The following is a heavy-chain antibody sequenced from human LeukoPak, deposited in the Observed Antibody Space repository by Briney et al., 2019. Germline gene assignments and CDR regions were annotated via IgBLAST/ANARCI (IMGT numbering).Heavy chain of an antibody. CDR1: GGSISSGGYY. D-gene: IGHD3-10*01. CDR2: IYYSGST. Sequence: PSQTLSLTCTVSGGSISSGGYYWSWIRQHPGKGLEWIGYIYYSGSTYYNPSLKSRVTISVDTSKNQFSLKLSSVTAADTAVYYCARDLGGKYYYYMDVWGKGTTVTVS. V-gene: IGHV4-31*03. J-gene: IGHJ6*03. CDR3: ARDLGGKYYYYMDV.